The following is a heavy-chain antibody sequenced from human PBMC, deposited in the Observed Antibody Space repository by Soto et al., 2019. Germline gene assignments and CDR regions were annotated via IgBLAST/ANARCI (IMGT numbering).Heavy chain of an antibody. J-gene: IGHJ6*02. V-gene: IGHV1-69*12. CDR3: ADRGGDYGYYYYGMDV. CDR2: IIPIFGTA. CDR1: GGTFGSYA. D-gene: IGHD4-17*01. Sequence: QVQLVQSGAEVKKPGSSVKVSCKASGGTFGSYAISWVRQAPGQGLEWMGGIIPIFGTANYAQKFQGRVTITADESTSTAYMELSSLRSEDTAVYYCADRGGDYGYYYYGMDVWGQGTTVTVSS.